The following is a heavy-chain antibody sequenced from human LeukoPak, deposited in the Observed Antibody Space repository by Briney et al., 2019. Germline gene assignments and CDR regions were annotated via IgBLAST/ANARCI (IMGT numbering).Heavy chain of an antibody. Sequence: ASVKVSCKASGGTFSSYAISWVRQAPGQGLEWMGGIIPIFGTANYAQKFQGRVTITADESTSTAYMELSSLRSEDTAVYYCARVYDSSGLHDCWGQGTLATVSS. D-gene: IGHD3-22*01. CDR1: GGTFSSYA. CDR2: IIPIFGTA. V-gene: IGHV1-69*13. J-gene: IGHJ4*02. CDR3: ARVYDSSGLHDC.